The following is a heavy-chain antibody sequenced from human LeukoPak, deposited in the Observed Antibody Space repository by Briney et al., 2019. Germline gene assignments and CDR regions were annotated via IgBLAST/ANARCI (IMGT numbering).Heavy chain of an antibody. J-gene: IGHJ5*02. CDR3: ARIRCGLGQERCYNH. CDR1: GVSISEYY. V-gene: IGHV4-34*01. CDR2: VPPGGYT. D-gene: IGHD2-21*01. Sequence: SENLSLTCAVSGVSISEYYWSWIRQSPGKGLEWIGEVPPGGYTNYNSSLKSRVLIAEDTTENQLSLKLTSVTAADTAIYYCARIRCGLGQERCYNHWAQGALVTVSS.